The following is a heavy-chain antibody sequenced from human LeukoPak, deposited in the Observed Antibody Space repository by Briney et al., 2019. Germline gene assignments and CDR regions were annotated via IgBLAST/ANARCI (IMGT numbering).Heavy chain of an antibody. V-gene: IGHV3-30-3*01. D-gene: IGHD2-2*01. Sequence: GGSLRLSCAASGFTFSSYAMHWVRQAPGKGLEWVAVISYDGSNKYYADSVKGRFTISRDNSKNTLYLQMNSLRAEDTAVYYCAKDACSSTSCYPAWYFDLWGRGTLVTVSS. CDR2: ISYDGSNK. J-gene: IGHJ2*01. CDR1: GFTFSSYA. CDR3: AKDACSSTSCYPAWYFDL.